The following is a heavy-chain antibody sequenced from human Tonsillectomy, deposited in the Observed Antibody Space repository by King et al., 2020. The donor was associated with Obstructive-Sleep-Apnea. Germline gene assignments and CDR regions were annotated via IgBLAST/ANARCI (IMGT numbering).Heavy chain of an antibody. CDR1: AASIANDKW. V-gene: IGHV4-4*02. CDR3: ARELAAGPSFDC. D-gene: IGHD6-19*01. CDR2: ISQTGST. J-gene: IGHJ4*02. Sequence: VQLQESGPGLVKPSGTLSLTCAVSAASIANDKWWSWFRQPPGKGLEWIGEISQTGSTNYNPSLKSRVTMTIDKSRNQLSLRLSSVTATDTAVYYCARELAAGPSFDCWGRGILVTVSS.